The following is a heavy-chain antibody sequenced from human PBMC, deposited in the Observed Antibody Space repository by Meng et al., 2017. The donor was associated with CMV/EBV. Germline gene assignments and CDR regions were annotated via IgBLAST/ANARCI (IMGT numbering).Heavy chain of an antibody. D-gene: IGHD3-10*01. CDR1: GGTFSSYA. J-gene: IGHJ6*02. Sequence: SVKVSCKASGGTFSSYAISWVRRAPGQGLEWMGGIIPIFGTANYAQKFQGRVTITTDESTSTAYMELSSLRSEDTAVYYCARSAMVRGVSYYYYGMDVWGQGTTVTVSS. V-gene: IGHV1-69*05. CDR3: ARSAMVRGVSYYYYGMDV. CDR2: IIPIFGTA.